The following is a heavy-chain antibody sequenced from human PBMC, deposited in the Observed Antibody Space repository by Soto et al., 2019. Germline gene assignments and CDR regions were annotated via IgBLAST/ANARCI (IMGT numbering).Heavy chain of an antibody. J-gene: IGHJ4*02. D-gene: IGHD2-2*01. CDR2: ISYDGSNK. V-gene: IGHV3-30*03. Sequence: QVQLVESGGGVVQPGRSLRLSCAASGFTFSHYGIHWVRQAPGKGLEWLAVISYDGSNKHYADSVKGRFTVSRDNSKNTLYLQIISQRAEYTAVYFCASYGEKYQGGIGYWGQGTLITVSS. CDR3: ASYGEKYQGGIGY. CDR1: GFTFSHYG.